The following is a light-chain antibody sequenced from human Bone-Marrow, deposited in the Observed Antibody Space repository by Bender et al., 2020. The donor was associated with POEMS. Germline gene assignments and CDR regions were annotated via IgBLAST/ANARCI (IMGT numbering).Light chain of an antibody. CDR3: SSYTSSSTLGYV. J-gene: IGLJ1*01. CDR2: DVS. CDR1: ISDVVGYNY. V-gene: IGLV2-14*01. Sequence: QSVLTQPPSASGSPGQSITISCTGTISDVVGYNYVSWYQQHPGKAPKLMIYDVSNRPSGVSNRFSGSKSGNTASLTISGLQAEDEANYYCSSYTSSSTLGYVFGTGTKVTVL.